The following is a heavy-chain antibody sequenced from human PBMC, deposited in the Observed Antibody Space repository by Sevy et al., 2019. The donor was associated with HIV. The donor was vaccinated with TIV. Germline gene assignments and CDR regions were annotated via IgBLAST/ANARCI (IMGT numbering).Heavy chain of an antibody. Sequence: GGSLRLSCAASGFTFSSYAMSWVRQAPGKGLEWVSAISGSGGSTYYADSVKGRFTISRDNSKNTRYLQMNSLRAEDTAVYYCAKDREGGYSGYDSDYWGQGTLVTVSS. CDR2: ISGSGGST. CDR3: AKDREGGYSGYDSDY. D-gene: IGHD5-12*01. J-gene: IGHJ4*02. V-gene: IGHV3-23*01. CDR1: GFTFSSYA.